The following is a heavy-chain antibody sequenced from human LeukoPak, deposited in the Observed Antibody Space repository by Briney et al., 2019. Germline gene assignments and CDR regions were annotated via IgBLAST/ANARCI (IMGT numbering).Heavy chain of an antibody. J-gene: IGHJ4*02. Sequence: PGGSLRLSCAASGFTFRHYWMGWVRQAPGKGLKWVANTKPDGSAKYYADSVRGRFTTSRDNANNLLYLQMNRLRAEDTAVYFCERDGGLNTNFDYWGQGTLVTVSS. CDR3: ERDGGLNTNFDY. D-gene: IGHD2-15*01. CDR1: GFTFRHYW. V-gene: IGHV3-7*01. CDR2: TKPDGSAK.